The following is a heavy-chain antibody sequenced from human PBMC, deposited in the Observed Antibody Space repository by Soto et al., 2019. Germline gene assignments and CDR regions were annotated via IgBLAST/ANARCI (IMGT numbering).Heavy chain of an antibody. V-gene: IGHV3-23*01. CDR3: AKATSTSGWVARGGAFDV. CDR2: ISWSGGDT. CDR1: GFTFSSYV. Sequence: EMLLLDSGGGFVQPGGSLRISCAGSGFTFSSYVMGWVRQAPGKGLEWVSAISWSGGDTYSAASVKGRFTISGDNSKNTLYPKTSSLRAEATALYYCAKATSTSGWVARGGAFDVWGQGTMVTVSS. J-gene: IGHJ3*01. D-gene: IGHD6-25*01.